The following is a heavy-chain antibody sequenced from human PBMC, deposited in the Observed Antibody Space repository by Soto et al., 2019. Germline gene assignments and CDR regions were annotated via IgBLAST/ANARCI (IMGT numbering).Heavy chain of an antibody. CDR3: ASSYYYGSGSYYNFDY. CDR2: IIPIFGTA. V-gene: IGHV1-69*01. J-gene: IGHJ4*02. D-gene: IGHD3-10*01. Sequence: AALQVSCKASGGTFSSYASIWVRPAPGQGLEWMGGIIPIFGTANYAQKFQGRVTITADESTSTAYMELSSLRSEDTAVYYCASSYYYGSGSYYNFDYWGQGTLVNVAA. CDR1: GGTFSSYA.